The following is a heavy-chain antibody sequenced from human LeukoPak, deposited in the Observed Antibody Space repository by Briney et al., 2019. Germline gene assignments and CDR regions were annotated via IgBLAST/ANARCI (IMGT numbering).Heavy chain of an antibody. D-gene: IGHD3-10*01. CDR2: IKQDGSEK. V-gene: IGHV3-7*01. J-gene: IGHJ4*02. CDR1: GFTFSSYW. CDR3: AKDPKAYYYGSGSYSYYFDY. Sequence: GGSLRLSCAASGFTFSSYWMSWVRQAPGKGLEWVANIKQDGSEKYYVDSVKGRFTISRDNAKNSLYLQMNSLRAEDTAVYYCAKDPKAYYYGSGSYSYYFDYWGQGTLVTVSS.